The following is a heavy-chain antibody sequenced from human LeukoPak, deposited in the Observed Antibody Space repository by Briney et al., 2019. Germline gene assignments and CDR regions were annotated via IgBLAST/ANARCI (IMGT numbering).Heavy chain of an antibody. CDR2: IWYDGSNK. J-gene: IGHJ4*02. D-gene: IGHD1-26*01. CDR3: AKDPSPMRGVGATN. Sequence: PGGSLRLSCAASGFTFSSYGMHWVRQAPGKGLEWVAVIWYDGSNKYYADSGKGRFTISRDNSKNTLYLQMNSLRAEDTAVYYCAKDPSPMRGVGATNWGQGTLVTVSS. CDR1: GFTFSSYG. V-gene: IGHV3-33*06.